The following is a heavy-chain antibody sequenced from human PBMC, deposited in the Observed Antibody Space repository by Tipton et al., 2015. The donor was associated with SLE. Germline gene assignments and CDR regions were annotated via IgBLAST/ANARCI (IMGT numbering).Heavy chain of an antibody. D-gene: IGHD2-15*01. CDR2: INHSGST. CDR3: ARGDWWGPNWFDP. V-gene: IGHV4-34*01. Sequence: TLSLTCAVYGGSFSGYYWSWIRQPPGKGLEWIGEINHSGSTNYNPSLKSRVTISVDTSKNQFSLRLTSVTAADTAVYYCARGDWWGPNWFDPWGQGILVTVSS. CDR1: GGSFSGYY. J-gene: IGHJ5*02.